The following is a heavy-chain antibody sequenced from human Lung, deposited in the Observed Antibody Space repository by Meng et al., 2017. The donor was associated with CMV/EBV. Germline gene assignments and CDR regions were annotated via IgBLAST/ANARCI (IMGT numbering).Heavy chain of an antibody. CDR1: GFTFINYW. D-gene: IGHD6-25*01. CDR3: ARDRAANSFDP. V-gene: IGHV3-7*01. Sequence: GESXKISCAASGFTFINYWMSWVRQAPGKGLEWVANIKEDGSDKYYVDSVKGRFTISRDNAKNSLYLQMNSLRAEDTAVYYCARDRAANSFDPWGHRTLVTVSS. J-gene: IGHJ5*02. CDR2: IKEDGSDK.